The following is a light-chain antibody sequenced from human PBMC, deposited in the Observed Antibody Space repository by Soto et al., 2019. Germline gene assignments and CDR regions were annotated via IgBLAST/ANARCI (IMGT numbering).Light chain of an antibody. V-gene: IGLV2-14*01. CDR1: SSDVGGYNY. Sequence: QSALTQPASVSGSPGQSITISCTGTSSDVGGYNYVSWYQHHPGKAPKLMIYEVSHRPSGVSNRFSGSKSGNTASLTISGLQAEDDADYYCSPCTSNNTLGVFGTGTKVTVL. J-gene: IGLJ1*01. CDR3: SPCTSNNTLGV. CDR2: EVS.